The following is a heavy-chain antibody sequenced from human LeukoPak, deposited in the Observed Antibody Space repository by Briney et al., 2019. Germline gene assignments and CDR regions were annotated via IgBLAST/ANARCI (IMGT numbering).Heavy chain of an antibody. CDR1: GYTFTAQY. J-gene: IGHJ4*02. CDR2: INPNNGDT. CDR3: AGYPRSVSTPPFDY. V-gene: IGHV1-2*02. Sequence: GASVKVSCKASGYTFTAQYMHWLRQAPGQGLEWMGWINPNNGDTKYAQNFLGRLIMTRDTSTTTAYMELSSLRSDDTAVYFCAGYPRSVSTPPFDYWGQGTLVTVSS. D-gene: IGHD3-16*02.